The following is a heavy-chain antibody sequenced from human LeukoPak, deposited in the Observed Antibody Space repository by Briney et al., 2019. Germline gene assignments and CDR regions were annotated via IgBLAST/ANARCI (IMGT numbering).Heavy chain of an antibody. J-gene: IGHJ5*02. CDR1: GLTFSGQW. CDR2: IKHDGSEK. D-gene: IGHD3-16*01. CDR3: AYTNNLYH. Sequence: GGSLILSCVASGLTFSGQWMNWVRQAPGRGLEWVANIKHDGSEKYYVDSVKGRFTISREDGKNSLSLRMNNVRAEDTAVYYCAYTNNLYHWGQGTLVVVSS. V-gene: IGHV3-7*01.